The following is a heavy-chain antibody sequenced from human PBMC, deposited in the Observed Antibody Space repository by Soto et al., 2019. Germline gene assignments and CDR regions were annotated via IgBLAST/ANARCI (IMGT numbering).Heavy chain of an antibody. D-gene: IGHD2-15*01. CDR3: ASRTPKAAYYSYYGRSV. CDR1: WVNVSTNY. CDR2: IYSGGST. J-gene: IGHJ6*02. V-gene: IGHV3-53*01. Sequence: GGSLRLSCEAYWVNVSTNYTTWVRHGQAKWLEGVSLIYSGGSTYYAGSVKGRFTISRDNSKTTLYLQMNXRRAEDTAVYYRASRTPKAAYYSYYGRSVWPEGT.